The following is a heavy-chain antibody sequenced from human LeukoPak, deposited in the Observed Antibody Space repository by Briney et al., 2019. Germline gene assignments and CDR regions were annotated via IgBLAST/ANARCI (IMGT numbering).Heavy chain of an antibody. D-gene: IGHD3-16*02. CDR2: IYYVGNT. CDR1: GGSISSGGNY. J-gene: IGHJ4*02. V-gene: IGHV4-31*03. Sequence: PSETLSLTCTVSGGSISSGGNYCSWLRQLPGKCLEWISYIYYVGNTNYNPSLNSRLSMSVDTSNNQFSLRLTSVTAADAAVYYCAGVEVIGSTRYFVYWGQGAMVSISS. CDR3: AGVEVIGSTRYFVY.